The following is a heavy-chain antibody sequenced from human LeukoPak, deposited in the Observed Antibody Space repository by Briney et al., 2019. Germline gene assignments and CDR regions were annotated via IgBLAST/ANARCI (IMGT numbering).Heavy chain of an antibody. V-gene: IGHV3-74*01. D-gene: IGHD6-6*01. CDR2: INSDGSST. CDR3: ARVVRPYGAEYFQH. J-gene: IGHJ1*01. CDR1: GFTFSSYW. Sequence: PGGSLRLSCAASGFTFSSYWMHWVRQAPGKGLVWVSRINSDGSSTSYADSVKGRFSISRDNAKNTLYLQMNSLRAEDTAVYYCARVVRPYGAEYFQHWGQGTLVTVSS.